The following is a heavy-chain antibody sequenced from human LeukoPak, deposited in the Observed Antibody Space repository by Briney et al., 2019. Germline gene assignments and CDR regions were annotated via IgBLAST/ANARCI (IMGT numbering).Heavy chain of an antibody. D-gene: IGHD6-6*01. CDR2: ISSSGSTI. V-gene: IGHV3-11*01. Sequence: GGSLRLSCAASGFTFSDYYMSWIRQAPGKGLEWVSYISSSGSTIYYADSVKGRFTISRDNAKNSLYLQMNSLRAEDTAVYYCARDSEASGHRASSFDYWGQGTLVTVSS. J-gene: IGHJ4*02. CDR3: ARDSEASGHRASSFDY. CDR1: GFTFSDYY.